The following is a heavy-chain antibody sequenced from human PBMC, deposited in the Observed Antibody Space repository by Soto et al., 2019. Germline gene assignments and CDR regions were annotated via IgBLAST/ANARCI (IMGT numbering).Heavy chain of an antibody. CDR1: GFTFSSYG. Sequence: QVQLVESGGGVVQPGRSLRLSCAASGFTFSSYGMHWVRQAPGKGLEWVAVISYDGSNKYYADSVKGRFTISRDNSKNTLYLQMNSLRAEDTAVYYCAKGSRGHCTGVTCYPFDYWGQGTLVIVSS. J-gene: IGHJ4*02. CDR3: AKGSRGHCTGVTCYPFDY. CDR2: ISYDGSNK. D-gene: IGHD2-8*02. V-gene: IGHV3-30*18.